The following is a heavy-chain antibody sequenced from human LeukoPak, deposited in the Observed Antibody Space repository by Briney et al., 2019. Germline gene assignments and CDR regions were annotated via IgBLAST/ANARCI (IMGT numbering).Heavy chain of an antibody. CDR1: EFTVSGDY. J-gene: IGHJ4*02. D-gene: IGHD2-15*01. Sequence: PGGSLRLSCAASEFTVSGDYMTWVRQAPGKGLEWLSVIYTCGFTYYAESVKGRFTIPRDSSRNTLYLQMDNLRPEDTAVYYCARGARGKSLSYCSGGSAFDSWGQGAPVTVSS. V-gene: IGHV3-66*01. CDR2: IYTCGFT. CDR3: ARGARGKSLSYCSGGSAFDS.